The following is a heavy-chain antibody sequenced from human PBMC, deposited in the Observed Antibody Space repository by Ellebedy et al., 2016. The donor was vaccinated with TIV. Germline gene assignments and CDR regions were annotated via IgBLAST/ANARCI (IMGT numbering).Heavy chain of an antibody. J-gene: IGHJ4*02. CDR2: INPDGSQR. Sequence: GGSLRLSXLASAFTFNNDWMAWVRQVPGKGLEWVALINPDGSQREYVDSVKGRFTISRDNAQNPLYLQMNSLRAEDTALYYCARDPFNGALDYWGQGTLVTVSS. D-gene: IGHD4-17*01. V-gene: IGHV3-7*01. CDR3: ARDPFNGALDY. CDR1: AFTFNNDW.